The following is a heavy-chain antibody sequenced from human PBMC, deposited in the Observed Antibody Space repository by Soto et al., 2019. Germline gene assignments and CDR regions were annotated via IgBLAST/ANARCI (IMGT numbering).Heavy chain of an antibody. Sequence: QLQLQESGPGLVKPSETLSLTCTVSGGSISSSSYYWGWIRQPPGKGLEWIGSIYYSGSTYYNPSLKSRVTISVDTSKNQFSLKLSSVTAADTAVYYCARHGGIAVAADLDYWGQGTLVTVSS. D-gene: IGHD6-19*01. CDR3: ARHGGIAVAADLDY. CDR1: GGSISSSSYY. V-gene: IGHV4-39*01. J-gene: IGHJ4*02. CDR2: IYYSGST.